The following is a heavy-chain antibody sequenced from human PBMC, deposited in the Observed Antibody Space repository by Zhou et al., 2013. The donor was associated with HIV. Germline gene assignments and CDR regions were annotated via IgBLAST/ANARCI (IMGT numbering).Heavy chain of an antibody. V-gene: IGHV1-18*01. CDR1: GYTFSSYG. Sequence: QVQLVQSGAEVKKPGASVKVSCKASGYTFSSYGITWVRQAPGQGLEWMGWISSFNGNTNYAQQFQGRLSVTTNTSTNTAYMELRSLRSDDTAVYYCARALSTRWIGGGFFYMDVWGKGTTVTVS. J-gene: IGHJ6*03. CDR2: ISSFNGNT. D-gene: IGHD6-19*01. CDR3: ARALSTRWIGGGFFYMDV.